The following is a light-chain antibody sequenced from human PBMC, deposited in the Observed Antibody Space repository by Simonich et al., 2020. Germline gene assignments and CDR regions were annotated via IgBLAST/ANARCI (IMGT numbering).Light chain of an antibody. CDR2: DVS. V-gene: IGLV2-14*01. Sequence: QSALTQPASVSGSPGQSITISCTGTSSDVGGYNYVSWYQQHPGKAPKLMIYDVSKRPSGVSNSFSGSKSGNTASLTISGLQAEYEADYYCSSYTSSSTLVFGGGTKLTVL. J-gene: IGLJ2*01. CDR1: SSDVGGYNY. CDR3: SSYTSSSTLV.